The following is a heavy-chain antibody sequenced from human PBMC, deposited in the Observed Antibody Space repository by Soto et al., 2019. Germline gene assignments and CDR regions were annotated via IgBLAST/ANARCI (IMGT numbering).Heavy chain of an antibody. CDR1: GFTFSNFY. CDR3: ANNLGDGNYMIFVF. CDR2: ISTTGDLT. J-gene: IGHJ4*02. V-gene: IGHV3-23*01. Sequence: EVQLLESGGGLVQPGGSLRLSCAASGFTFSNFYMNWVRQAPGRGPEWVSSISTTGDLTYYADSVKGRFSISRDDSRNTFFLQINSLRVEDAVMYYCANNLGDGNYMIFVFGVQGTLVTVSS. D-gene: IGHD2-21*01.